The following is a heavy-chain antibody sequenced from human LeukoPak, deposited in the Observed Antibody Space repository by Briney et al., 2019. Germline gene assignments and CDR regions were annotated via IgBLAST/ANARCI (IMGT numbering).Heavy chain of an antibody. J-gene: IGHJ6*03. CDR1: GFTVSSNY. V-gene: IGHV3-53*01. D-gene: IGHD5-18*01. CDR2: IYSGGST. Sequence: GGSLRLSCAASGFTVSSNYMSWVRQAPGKGLEWVSVIYSGGSTYYADSVKGRFTISRDNAKNSLYLQMNSLRAEDTAVYYCARDSKNTAMGYYYYYMDVWGKGTTVTVSS. CDR3: ARDSKNTAMGYYYYYMDV.